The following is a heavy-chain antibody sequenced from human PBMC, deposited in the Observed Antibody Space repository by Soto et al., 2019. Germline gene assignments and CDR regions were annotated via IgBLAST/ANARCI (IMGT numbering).Heavy chain of an antibody. CDR3: ARDKNYYYYGMDV. CDR2: IWYDGSNK. J-gene: IGHJ6*02. V-gene: IGHV3-33*01. Sequence: QVQLVESGGGVVQTGRSLRLSCAASGFTFSSYGMHWVRQAPGKGLEWVAVIWYDGSNKYYADSVKGRFTISRDNSKNTLYLQMNSLRAEDTAVYYCARDKNYYYYGMDVWGQGTTVTVSS. CDR1: GFTFSSYG.